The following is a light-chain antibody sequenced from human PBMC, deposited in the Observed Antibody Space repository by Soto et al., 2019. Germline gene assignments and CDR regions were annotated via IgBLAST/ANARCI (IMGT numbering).Light chain of an antibody. CDR1: QSIRNL. CDR3: QQYNNWPPLT. V-gene: IGKV3-11*01. J-gene: IGKJ4*01. CDR2: EAS. Sequence: LLAQSPATLSLSPGERPTLSCRASQSIRNLLAWYQQKPGQAPRLLLFEASSRATGVPARISGSGSGTDLTLTISSLEPEDFAVYYCQQYNNWPPLTFGGGTKVDIK.